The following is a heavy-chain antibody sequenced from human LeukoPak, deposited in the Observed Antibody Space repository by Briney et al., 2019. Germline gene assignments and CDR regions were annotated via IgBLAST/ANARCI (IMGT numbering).Heavy chain of an antibody. V-gene: IGHV3-20*04. CDR1: GFTFDDYG. J-gene: IGHJ5*02. Sequence: GGPLRLSCAASGFTFDDYGMSWVRQAPGKGLEWVSGINWNGGSTGYADSVKGRFTISRDNAKNSLYLQMNSLRAEDTAVYYCARGLPYGDYRIENWFDPWGQGTLVTVSS. D-gene: IGHD4-17*01. CDR3: ARGLPYGDYRIENWFDP. CDR2: INWNGGST.